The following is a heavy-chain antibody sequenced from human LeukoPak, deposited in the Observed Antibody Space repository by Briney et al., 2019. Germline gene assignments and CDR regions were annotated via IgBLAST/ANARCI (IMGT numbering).Heavy chain of an antibody. Sequence: GGSLRLSCAASGFTVSSNYMSWVRQAPGKGLEWVSVIYSGGSTYYADSVKGRFTISRDNSKNTLYLQMNSLRAEDTAVYYCARGSQWLVWFDYWGQGTLVTVSS. D-gene: IGHD6-19*01. CDR2: IYSGGST. J-gene: IGHJ4*02. V-gene: IGHV3-53*01. CDR1: GFTVSSNY. CDR3: ARGSQWLVWFDY.